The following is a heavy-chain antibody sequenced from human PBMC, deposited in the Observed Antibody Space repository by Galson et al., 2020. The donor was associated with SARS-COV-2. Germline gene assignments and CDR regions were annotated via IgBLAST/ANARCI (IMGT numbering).Heavy chain of an antibody. J-gene: IGHJ3*02. V-gene: IGHV1-24*01. Sequence: ASVKVSCKVSGYTLTELSMHWVRQAPGKGLEWMGGFDPEDGETIYAQKFQGRVTMTEDTSTDTAYMELSSLRSEDTAVYYCATVSSSGYLGAVDIWGQGTMVTVSS. D-gene: IGHD3-22*01. CDR1: GYTLTELS. CDR3: ATVSSSGYLGAVDI. CDR2: FDPEDGET.